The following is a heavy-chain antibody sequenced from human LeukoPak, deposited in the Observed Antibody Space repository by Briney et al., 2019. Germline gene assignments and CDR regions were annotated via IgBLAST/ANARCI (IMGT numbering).Heavy chain of an antibody. CDR2: ISAYNGNT. D-gene: IGHD3-10*01. Sequence: ASVKVSCKASGYTFTSYGISWVRQAPGQGLEWMGWISAYNGNTNYAQKLQGRVAMTTDTSTSTAYMEPRSLRSDDTAVYYCARDRARYYFDYWGQGTLVTVSS. CDR1: GYTFTSYG. J-gene: IGHJ4*02. V-gene: IGHV1-18*04. CDR3: ARDRARYYFDY.